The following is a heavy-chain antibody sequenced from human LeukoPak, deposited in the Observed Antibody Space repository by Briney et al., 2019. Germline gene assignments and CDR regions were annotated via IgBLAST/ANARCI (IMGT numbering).Heavy chain of an antibody. V-gene: IGHV4-34*01. CDR1: GGSFSGYY. CDR2: INHSGST. J-gene: IGHJ4*02. D-gene: IGHD3-22*01. CDR3: ARGGLGDYYDSSGYSLFDY. Sequence: SETLSLTCAVYGGSFSGYYWSWIRQPPGKGLEWIGEINHSGSTNYNPSLKSRVTISADTSKNQFSLKLSSVAAADTAVYYCARGGLGDYYDSSGYSLFDYWGQGTLVTVSS.